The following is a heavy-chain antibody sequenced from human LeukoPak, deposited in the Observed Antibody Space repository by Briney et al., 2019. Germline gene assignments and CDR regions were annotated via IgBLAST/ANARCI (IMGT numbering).Heavy chain of an antibody. D-gene: IGHD5-18*01. V-gene: IGHV3-23*01. CDR2: ISGSGGST. Sequence: GGSLRLSCAASGFTFSSYAMSWVRQAPGKGLEWVSAISGSGGSTCYADSVKGRFTISRDNSKNTLYLQMNSLRAEDTAVYYCAKDSNTAMVLSNFDYWGQGTLVTVSS. J-gene: IGHJ4*02. CDR1: GFTFSSYA. CDR3: AKDSNTAMVLSNFDY.